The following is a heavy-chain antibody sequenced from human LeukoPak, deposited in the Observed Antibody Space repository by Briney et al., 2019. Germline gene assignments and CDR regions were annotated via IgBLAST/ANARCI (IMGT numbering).Heavy chain of an antibody. CDR1: GGSFSGYY. CDR2: INHSGST. CDR3: ARGEYSSGWYVRAWFDP. D-gene: IGHD6-19*01. Sequence: SETLSLTCAVYGGSFSGYYWSWIRQPPGKGLEWIGEINHSGSTNYNPSLKSRVTISVDTSKNQFSLKLSSVTAADTAVYYCARGEYSSGWYVRAWFDPWGQGTLVTVSS. J-gene: IGHJ5*02. V-gene: IGHV4-34*01.